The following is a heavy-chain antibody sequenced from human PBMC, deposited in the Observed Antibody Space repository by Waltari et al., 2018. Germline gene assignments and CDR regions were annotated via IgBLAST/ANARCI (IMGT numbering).Heavy chain of an antibody. CDR3: STRSFGVVNAFDI. CDR2: IDPEDGET. Sequence: EVQLIQSGAEVKKPGATVTISCKASAHTFTDYYIHWVQQAPGKGLVWMGLIDPEDGETVYAENFQGRVTITADRSTDTVYMELSSVRSEDTAVYYCSTRSFGVVNAFDIWGQGTMVIVSS. CDR1: AHTFTDYY. D-gene: IGHD3-3*01. J-gene: IGHJ3*02. V-gene: IGHV1-69-2*01.